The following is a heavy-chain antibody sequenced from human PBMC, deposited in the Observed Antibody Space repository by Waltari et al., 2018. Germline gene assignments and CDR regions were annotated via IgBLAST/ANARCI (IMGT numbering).Heavy chain of an antibody. V-gene: IGHV3-30*01. Sequence: QVQLVESGGGVVQPGRSLRLSCSASGFTFSRYALHWVRQAPGKGLEWVAVIAYDGSNKYYADSVKGRFTISRDNSKNTLYLQMNSLRAEDTAVYYCARGMGFVYYYGMDVWGQGTTVTVSS. CDR1: GFTFSRYA. D-gene: IGHD3-10*01. CDR2: IAYDGSNK. CDR3: ARGMGFVYYYGMDV. J-gene: IGHJ6*02.